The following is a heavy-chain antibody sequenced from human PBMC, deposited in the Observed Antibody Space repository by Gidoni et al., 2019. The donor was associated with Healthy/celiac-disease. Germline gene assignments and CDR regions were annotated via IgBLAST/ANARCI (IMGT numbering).Heavy chain of an antibody. V-gene: IGHV3-30*18. CDR2: ISYDGSNK. CDR3: AKDFSDYYYGMDV. CDR1: GFTFSSYG. D-gene: IGHD3-10*01. J-gene: IGHJ6*02. Sequence: QVQLVESGGGVVPPGRSLRLSCAASGFTFSSYGMHWVRQAPGKGLEWVAVISYDGSNKYYADSVKGRFTISRDNSKNTLYLQMNSLRAEDTAVYYCAKDFSDYYYGMDVWGQGTTVTVSS.